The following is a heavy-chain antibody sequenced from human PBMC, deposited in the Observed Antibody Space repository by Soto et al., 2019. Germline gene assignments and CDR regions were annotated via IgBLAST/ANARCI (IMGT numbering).Heavy chain of an antibody. D-gene: IGHD2-15*01. CDR1: GGSISSGGYS. CDR2: IYYSGST. V-gene: IGHV4-31*03. Sequence: LSLTCTVSGGSISSGGYSWSWIRQHPGKGLEWIGYIYYSGSTYYNPSLKSRVTISVDTSKNQFSLKLSSVTAADTAVYYCARNFIVVVAATSWFDPWGQGTLVTVSS. CDR3: ARNFIVVVAATSWFDP. J-gene: IGHJ5*02.